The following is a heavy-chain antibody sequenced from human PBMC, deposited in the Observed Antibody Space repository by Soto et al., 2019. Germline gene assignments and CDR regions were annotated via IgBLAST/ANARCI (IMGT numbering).Heavy chain of an antibody. CDR2: IYYSGST. V-gene: IGHV4-59*01. CDR3: ARGGGGNDAFDI. Sequence: QVQLQESGPGLVKPSETLSLTCTVSGGSISSYYWSWIRQPPGKGLEWIGYIYYSGSTNYNPSLKSRVTISVDTSKNQFSLKLSSVTAADTAVYYCARGGGGNDAFDIWGRGTMVTVSS. D-gene: IGHD1-26*01. J-gene: IGHJ3*02. CDR1: GGSISSYY.